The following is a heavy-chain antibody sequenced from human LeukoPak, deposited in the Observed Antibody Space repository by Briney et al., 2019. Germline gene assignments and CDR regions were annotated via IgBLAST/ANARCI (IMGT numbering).Heavy chain of an antibody. D-gene: IGHD4-23*01. V-gene: IGHV1-8*01. Sequence: ASLKVSCKASVYTFTRYDINWVRQATGQALEWMGWMNPNSRNTSYAQKFQGRVTMTRNTSISTAYMELSSLRSEDTAVYYCARGVYGGNWFDPWGQGTLVTVSS. CDR1: VYTFTRYD. J-gene: IGHJ5*02. CDR2: MNPNSRNT. CDR3: ARGVYGGNWFDP.